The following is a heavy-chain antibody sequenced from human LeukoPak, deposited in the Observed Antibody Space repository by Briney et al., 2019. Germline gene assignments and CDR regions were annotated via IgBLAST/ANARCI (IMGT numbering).Heavy chain of an antibody. V-gene: IGHV3-53*01. CDR2: IYSGGRT. D-gene: IGHD6-19*01. J-gene: IGHJ6*02. CDR1: GFTVSSNY. Sequence: PGGSLRLSCAASGFTVSSNYMSWVRQAPGKGLEWVSVIYSGGRTYYADSVKGRFTTSRDNSKNTLYLQMNSLRAEDTAVYYCARHSSGWYYYGMDVWGQGTTVTVSS. CDR3: ARHSSGWYYYGMDV.